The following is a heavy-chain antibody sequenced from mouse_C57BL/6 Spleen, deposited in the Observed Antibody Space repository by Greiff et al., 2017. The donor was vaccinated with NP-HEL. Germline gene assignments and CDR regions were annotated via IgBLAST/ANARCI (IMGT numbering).Heavy chain of an antibody. CDR1: GYTFTSYW. J-gene: IGHJ4*01. CDR2: IDPSDSET. Sequence: QVQLQQPGAELVRPGSSVKLSCKASGYTFTSYWMHWVKQRPIQGLEWIGNIDPSDSETNYNQKFKDKDTLTVDKSSSTAYMQLSSLTSDDSAVYYCARGGYYYAMDYWGQGTSVTVSS. CDR3: ARGGYYYAMDY. V-gene: IGHV1-52*01.